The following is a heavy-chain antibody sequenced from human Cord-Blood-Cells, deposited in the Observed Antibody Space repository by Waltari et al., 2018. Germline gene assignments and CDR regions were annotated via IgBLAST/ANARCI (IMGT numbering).Heavy chain of an antibody. CDR3: AKDRLLEWLLYDDY. V-gene: IGHV3-9*01. D-gene: IGHD3-3*01. CDR1: GFTFDDYA. Sequence: EVQLVESGGGLVQPGRSLRLSCAASGFTFDDYAMHWVRQAPGKGLEWVSGISWNSGSIGYADSVKGRFTISRDNAKNSLYLQMNSLRAEDTALYYCAKDRLLEWLLYDDYWGQGTLVTVSS. J-gene: IGHJ4*02. CDR2: ISWNSGSI.